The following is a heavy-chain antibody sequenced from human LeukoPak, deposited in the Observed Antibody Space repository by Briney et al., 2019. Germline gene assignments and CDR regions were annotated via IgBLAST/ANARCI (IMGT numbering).Heavy chain of an antibody. CDR3: ARSIAARQGVDY. D-gene: IGHD6-6*01. Sequence: ASVKVSCKASGYTFTSYDINWVRQATGQGLEWMGWINPNSGNTGYAQKFQGRVTITRNTSISTAYMELSSLRSEDTAVYYCARSIAARQGVDYWGQGTLVTVSS. J-gene: IGHJ4*02. CDR1: GYTFTSYD. V-gene: IGHV1-8*03. CDR2: INPNSGNT.